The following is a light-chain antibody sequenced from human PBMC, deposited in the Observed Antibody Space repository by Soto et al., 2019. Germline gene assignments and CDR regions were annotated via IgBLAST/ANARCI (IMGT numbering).Light chain of an antibody. V-gene: IGLV2-23*02. J-gene: IGLJ1*01. CDR1: SSDVGSYNF. Sequence: QSVPTEPPSVSGSPGQSFTISCTRTSSDVGSYNFVSWYQQHPGEVPKVMIYEVSKRPSGVSDRFSGSKSGNTASLTISGLQAEDEADYYCCADAGRSTYVFGTGTRSPS. CDR2: EVS. CDR3: CADAGRSTYV.